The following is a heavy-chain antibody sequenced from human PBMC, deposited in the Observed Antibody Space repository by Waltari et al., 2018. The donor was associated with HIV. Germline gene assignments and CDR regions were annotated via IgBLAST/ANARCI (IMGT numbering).Heavy chain of an antibody. D-gene: IGHD3-10*01. J-gene: IGHJ4*02. CDR1: GYTFTGYY. CDR2: INPNSGGT. Sequence: QVQLVQSGAEMKKPGASVKVSCKASGYTFTGYYIHWVRPAPGQGLEWMGWINPNSGGTNYAQKFQGRVTMTRDTSISTAYMELSSLRSDDTAVYYCASEKEYYYGSGSMFLDYWGQGTLVTVSS. V-gene: IGHV1-2*02. CDR3: ASEKEYYYGSGSMFLDY.